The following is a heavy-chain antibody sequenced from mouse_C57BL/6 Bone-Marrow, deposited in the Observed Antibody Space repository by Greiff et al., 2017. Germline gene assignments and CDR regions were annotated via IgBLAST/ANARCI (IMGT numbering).Heavy chain of an antibody. CDR1: GFTFSSYG. CDR2: ISSGGSYT. V-gene: IGHV5-6*02. D-gene: IGHD1-1*01. J-gene: IGHJ3*01. CDR3: ARYYYGSWFAY. Sequence: DVKLVESGGDLVKPGGSLKLSCAASGFTFSSYGMSWVRQTPDKRLEWVATISSGGSYTYSPDSVKGRFTISRDNAKNSLYLQMSSLKSEDTAMYYCARYYYGSWFAYWGQGTLVTVSA.